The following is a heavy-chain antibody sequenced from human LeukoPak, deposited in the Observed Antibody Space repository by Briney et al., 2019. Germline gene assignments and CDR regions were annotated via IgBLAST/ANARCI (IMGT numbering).Heavy chain of an antibody. Sequence: SETLSLTCTVSGGSISGYSWNWIRQPAGKGLEWIGRIYTSGDTDYNPSLKTRVTMLVDTSKNQFSLKLSSVTAADTAVYYCARLEWLFPYYYYMDVWGKGTTVTVSS. CDR2: IYTSGDT. D-gene: IGHD3-3*01. CDR3: ARLEWLFPYYYYMDV. CDR1: GGSISGYS. V-gene: IGHV4-4*07. J-gene: IGHJ6*03.